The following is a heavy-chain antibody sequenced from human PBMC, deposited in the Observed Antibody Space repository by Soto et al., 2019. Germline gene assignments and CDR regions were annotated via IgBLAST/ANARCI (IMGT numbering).Heavy chain of an antibody. J-gene: IGHJ6*02. CDR3: AKDRGRGSPLSGGMDV. D-gene: IGHD3-10*01. V-gene: IGHV3-21*01. CDR1: GFNFSSYN. CDR2: ISSGSNHI. Sequence: VGTLRLSCAASGFNFSSYNINWVRRAPGKGLEWVSSISSGSNHIFYANSVRGRFTISRDNAKNSLYLQMNSLRAEDMAVYYCAKDRGRGSPLSGGMDVWGQGTTVTVSS.